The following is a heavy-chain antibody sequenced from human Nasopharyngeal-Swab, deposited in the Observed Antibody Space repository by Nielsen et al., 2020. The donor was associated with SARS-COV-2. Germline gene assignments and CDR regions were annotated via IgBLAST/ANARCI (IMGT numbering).Heavy chain of an antibody. D-gene: IGHD3-9*01. J-gene: IGHJ4*02. CDR2: INPKSGET. V-gene: IGHV1-2*02. CDR3: ARQLDLYFAFDL. Sequence: ASVKVSCKASRYHISDYFIHWIRQDPGNGPEWLGWINPKSGETKYAQRFQDRVTVTRDTSFTTAFMDLSSLRPDDTAVYYCARQLDLYFAFDLWGQGTLVTVSS. CDR1: RYHISDYF.